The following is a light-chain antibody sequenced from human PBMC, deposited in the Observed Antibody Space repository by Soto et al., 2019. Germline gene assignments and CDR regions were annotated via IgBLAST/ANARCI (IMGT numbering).Light chain of an antibody. Sequence: QSVLTQPPSASGTPGQRVTISCSGSNSNIGSNIVNWYQQLPGTAPKLLIYGDNQRPSGVPDRFSGSKSGTSASLAISGLQSEDEADYYCAAWDDSLNGVVFGGGTKLTVL. CDR3: AAWDDSLNGVV. CDR1: NSNIGSNI. CDR2: GDN. V-gene: IGLV1-44*01. J-gene: IGLJ2*01.